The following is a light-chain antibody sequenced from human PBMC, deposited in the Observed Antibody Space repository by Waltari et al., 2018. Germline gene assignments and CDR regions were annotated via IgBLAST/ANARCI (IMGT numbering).Light chain of an antibody. CDR1: RGISNW. CDR2: AAS. Sequence: DIQMTQSPTSVSASVGDRVTITCRASRGISNWLAWYQQEPGQAPKLLIDAASNLQSGVPSRFSGSGAATDFTLTINSLQPEDFATYYCQPANSFPPTFGQGTKVEIK. CDR3: QPANSFPPT. J-gene: IGKJ2*01. V-gene: IGKV1-12*01.